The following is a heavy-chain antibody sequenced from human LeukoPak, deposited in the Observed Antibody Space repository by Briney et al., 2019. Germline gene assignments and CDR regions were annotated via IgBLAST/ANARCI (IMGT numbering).Heavy chain of an antibody. J-gene: IGHJ3*01. CDR3: AKRADYYDSSRALYDAFDL. D-gene: IGHD3-16*01. Sequence: GGSLRLSCAASGFTFRTYGMHWVRQAPGKGLEWVTFIRYDGSDKYYADSVKGRFIISRDNSKNTLFLQMNSLRVADTAVYYCAKRADYYDSSRALYDAFDLWGQGTMVTVSS. CDR1: GFTFRTYG. V-gene: IGHV3-30*02. CDR2: IRYDGSDK.